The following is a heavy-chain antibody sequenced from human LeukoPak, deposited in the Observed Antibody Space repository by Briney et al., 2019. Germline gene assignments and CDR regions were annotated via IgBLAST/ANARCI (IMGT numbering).Heavy chain of an antibody. Sequence: PSQTLSLTCTVSGGSISSGGYYWSWIRQHPGKGLEWIGYIYYSGSTNYNPSLKSRVTISVDTSKNQFSLKLSSVTAADTAVYYCARACTSCSSNIRQRDRRVVIGGSCYSNYYYYMDVWGKGTTVTVSS. V-gene: IGHV4-31*03. J-gene: IGHJ6*03. CDR2: IYYSGST. CDR1: GGSISSGGYY. D-gene: IGHD2-15*01. CDR3: ARACTSCSSNIRQRDRRVVIGGSCYSNYYYYMDV.